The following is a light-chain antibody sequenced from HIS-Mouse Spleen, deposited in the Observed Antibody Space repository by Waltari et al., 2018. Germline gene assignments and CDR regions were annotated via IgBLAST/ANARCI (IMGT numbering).Light chain of an antibody. CDR2: EDN. Sequence: NFMLTQPHSVSESPGQTVTISCTGSSGSIASNYVQWYQQRPGSAPTTVIYEDNQRPPGVPDRFSGSIDSSSNSASLTISGLKTEDEADYYCQSYDSSNWVFGGGTKLTVL. CDR3: QSYDSSNWV. V-gene: IGLV6-57*02. J-gene: IGLJ3*02. CDR1: SGSIASNY.